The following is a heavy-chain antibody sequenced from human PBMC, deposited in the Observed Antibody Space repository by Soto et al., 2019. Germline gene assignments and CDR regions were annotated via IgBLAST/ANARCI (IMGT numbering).Heavy chain of an antibody. CDR1: GYTFTNYG. Sequence: ASVKVSCKASGYTFTNYGINWVRQAPGQGLEWMGLISPDNGNTNYAQKLQGRVTMTTDTSTSTAYMELRSLRSDDTAVYYCARALGYSGYAGMDVWGQGTTVTVSS. D-gene: IGHD5-12*01. V-gene: IGHV1-18*01. CDR2: ISPDNGNT. J-gene: IGHJ6*02. CDR3: ARALGYSGYAGMDV.